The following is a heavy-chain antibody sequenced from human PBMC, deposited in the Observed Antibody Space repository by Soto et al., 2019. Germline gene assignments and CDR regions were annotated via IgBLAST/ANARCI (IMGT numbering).Heavy chain of an antibody. Sequence: EVQLVESGGGLVKPGGSLRLSCAASGFTFSSYSMNWVRQAPGKGLEWVSSISSSSSYIYYADSVKGRFTLSRDNAKNSLYLQMNSLRAEDTAVYYCASYQRAEYYDILTGSTAFDIWGQGTMVTVSS. D-gene: IGHD3-9*01. CDR3: ASYQRAEYYDILTGSTAFDI. CDR2: ISSSSSYI. CDR1: GFTFSSYS. V-gene: IGHV3-21*01. J-gene: IGHJ3*02.